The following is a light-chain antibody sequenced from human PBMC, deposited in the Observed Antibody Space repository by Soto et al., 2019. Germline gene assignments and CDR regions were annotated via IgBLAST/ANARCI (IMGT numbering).Light chain of an antibody. CDR3: QKYNSAPLN. CDR2: AAS. J-gene: IGKJ4*01. CDR1: LTISNY. V-gene: IGKV1-27*01. Sequence: DIQMTQSPSSLSASVGDRVTITCRASLTISNYLAWYQQQPGKIPNLLIYAASTLQSWVPSRFSVSGSGTDVTLTIISLQPEDVAAYYCQKYNSAPLNFGGGTKVPIK.